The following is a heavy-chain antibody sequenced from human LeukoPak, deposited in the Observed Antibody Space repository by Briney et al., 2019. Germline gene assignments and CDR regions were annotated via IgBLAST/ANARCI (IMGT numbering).Heavy chain of an antibody. CDR2: IYYSGST. J-gene: IGHJ4*02. D-gene: IGHD6-13*01. Sequence: SETLSLTCTDSGGSVSSGSYYWSWIRQPPGKGLEWIGYIYYSGSTNYNPSLKSRVTISVDTSKNQFSLKLSSVTAADTAVYYCARERIAAAGTLDYWGQGTLVTVSS. CDR3: ARERIAAAGTLDY. V-gene: IGHV4-61*01. CDR1: GGSVSSGSYY.